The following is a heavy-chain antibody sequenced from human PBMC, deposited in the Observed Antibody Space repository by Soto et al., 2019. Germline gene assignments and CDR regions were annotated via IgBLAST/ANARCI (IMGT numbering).Heavy chain of an antibody. D-gene: IGHD1-26*01. V-gene: IGHV3-23*01. CDR3: SKSNGDTWERYFFDF. J-gene: IGHJ4*01. Sequence: EVQLLESGGGLVQPGGSLRLSCAASGFTFSSFSLSWVRQAPGKGLEWVSGISGLGGSIYYADSVKGRFTISRDNSKNTLYLQMNSLRADDTAVYYCSKSNGDTWERYFFDFWGHGTLVTVSS. CDR2: ISGLGGSI. CDR1: GFTFSSFS.